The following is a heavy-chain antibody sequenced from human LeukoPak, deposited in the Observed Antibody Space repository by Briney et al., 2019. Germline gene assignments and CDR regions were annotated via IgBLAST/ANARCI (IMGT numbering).Heavy chain of an antibody. J-gene: IGHJ5*02. Sequence: ASVKVSCKASGYTFTSYGISWVRQAPGQGLEWMGWISAYNGNTNYAQKLQGRVTMTTDTSTSTAYMELRSLRSDDTAVYYCARDLSVVVPAAIGGNLFDPWGQGTLVTVSS. D-gene: IGHD2-2*02. CDR3: ARDLSVVVPAAIGGNLFDP. CDR2: ISAYNGNT. V-gene: IGHV1-18*01. CDR1: GYTFTSYG.